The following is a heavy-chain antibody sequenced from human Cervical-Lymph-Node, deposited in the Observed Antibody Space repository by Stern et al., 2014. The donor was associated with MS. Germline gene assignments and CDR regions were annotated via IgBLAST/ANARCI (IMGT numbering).Heavy chain of an antibody. CDR1: GDTVDSYG. CDR2: LFPFFGTP. V-gene: IGHV1-69*01. J-gene: IGHJ4*02. CDR3: ATSTYGLVH. D-gene: IGHD3-10*01. Sequence: VQLVEPAAEVKKPGSSGKVSCKAAGDTVDSYGISWVRQAPGQGLEWMGGLFPFFGTPIYAQKFQGRVTMTADESTTTAYMDLTSLSVEDTAVYYCATSTYGLVHWGQGTLVTVSS.